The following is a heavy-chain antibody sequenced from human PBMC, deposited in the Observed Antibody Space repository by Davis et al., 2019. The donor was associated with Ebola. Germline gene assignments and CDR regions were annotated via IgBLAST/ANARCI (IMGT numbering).Heavy chain of an antibody. V-gene: IGHV1-18*01. CDR3: ARGRNGGWDFDY. D-gene: IGHD6-19*01. CDR1: GYTFNSHC. CDR2: ISAHNGHT. Sequence: AASVKVSCKASGYTFNSHCISWVRQAPGQGLEWMAWISAHNGHTNYAQKFQGRLTLTTDTSTSTVYMELRSLTSDDTAKYYCARGRNGGWDFDYWGQGTLVTVSS. J-gene: IGHJ4*02.